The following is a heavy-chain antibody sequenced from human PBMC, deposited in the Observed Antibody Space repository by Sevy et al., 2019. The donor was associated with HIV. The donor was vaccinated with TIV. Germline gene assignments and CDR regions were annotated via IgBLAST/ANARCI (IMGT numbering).Heavy chain of an antibody. CDR3: AKDLPYYYDSSGYYNDAFDI. D-gene: IGHD3-22*01. CDR1: GFTFSSYA. V-gene: IGHV3-23*01. Sequence: GGSLRLSCAASGFTFSSYAMSWVRQAPGKGLEWVSAISGSGGSTYYADSVKGRFTISRDNSKNTLYLQMNSLRAEDTAVYYWAKDLPYYYDSSGYYNDAFDIWGQGTMVTVSS. CDR2: ISGSGGST. J-gene: IGHJ3*02.